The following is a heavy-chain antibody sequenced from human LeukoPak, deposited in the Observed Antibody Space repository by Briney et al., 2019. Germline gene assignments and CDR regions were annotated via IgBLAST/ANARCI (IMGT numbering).Heavy chain of an antibody. D-gene: IGHD6-19*01. CDR3: ARLPYTSGWHEWYFDL. CDR2: MSYRGST. V-gene: IGHV4-39*02. J-gene: IGHJ2*01. Sequence: SETLSLTCTVSGGYTNSRNYFWGWIRHPPGKGLEWIASMSYRGSTYYNPSLKSRVSISVNTSKIHFSLRLSSVTAADTAVYYCARLPYTSGWHEWYFDLWGRGTLATVSS. CDR1: GGYTNSRNYF.